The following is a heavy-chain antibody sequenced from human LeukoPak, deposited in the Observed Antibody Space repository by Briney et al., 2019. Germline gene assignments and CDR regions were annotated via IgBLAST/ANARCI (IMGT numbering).Heavy chain of an antibody. CDR1: GFTFSSYA. V-gene: IGHV3-23*01. J-gene: IGHJ4*02. CDR3: AKSYYDLAHYFDY. Sequence: GGSLRLSCAASGFTFSSYAMSWVRQAPGKGLEWVSAISGSGDNTYYADSVKGRFTISRDNSKNTLYLQLNSLRAEDTAIYYCAKSYYDLAHYFDYWGQGTLVTVSS. D-gene: IGHD3-22*01. CDR2: ISGSGDNT.